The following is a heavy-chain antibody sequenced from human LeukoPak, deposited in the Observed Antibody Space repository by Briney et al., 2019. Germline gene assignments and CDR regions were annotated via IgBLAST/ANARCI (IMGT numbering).Heavy chain of an antibody. CDR3: ARDGTTTRYNWFDS. J-gene: IGHJ5*01. CDR1: GFTFGNYA. Sequence: GGSLRLSCAASGFTFGNYAMSWVRQAPGKGLEWVSGIIADADDTYYADSVKGRFTISRDHSKNTLHLQMNSLRAEDAPIYYCARDGTTTRYNWFDSWGQGTLVTVSS. CDR2: IIADADDT. V-gene: IGHV3-23*01. D-gene: IGHD1-7*01.